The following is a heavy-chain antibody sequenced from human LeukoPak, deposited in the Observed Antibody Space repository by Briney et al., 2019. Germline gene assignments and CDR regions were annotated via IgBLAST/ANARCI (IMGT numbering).Heavy chain of an antibody. CDR2: IGGSGGTT. V-gene: IGHV3-23*01. CDR1: GFTFDDYG. J-gene: IGHJ4*02. Sequence: GGSLRLSCAASGFTFDDYGMSWVRQAPGKGLEWVSAIGGSGGTTYYADSVKGRFTISRDNSKNTLYLQMRSLRAEDTAVYYCAKWGDYDVLTGYYDSDYWGQGTLVTVSS. D-gene: IGHD3-9*01. CDR3: AKWGDYDVLTGYYDSDY.